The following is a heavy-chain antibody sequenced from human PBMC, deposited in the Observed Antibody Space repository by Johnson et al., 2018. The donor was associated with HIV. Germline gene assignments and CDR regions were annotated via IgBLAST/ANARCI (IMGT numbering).Heavy chain of an antibody. V-gene: IGHV3-23*04. CDR1: GFTFSSYA. J-gene: IGHJ3*02. Sequence: EQLVESGGGLVQPGGSLRLSCAASGFTFSSYAMSWVRQSPGKGLEWVSAVSGSGTGTYYADSVKGRVTISRDNSKSTLFLQMNSLRAEDTAVYYCAKARRAYDSSGYYLRAFDIWGQGTMVTVSS. CDR2: VSGSGTGT. CDR3: AKARRAYDSSGYYLRAFDI. D-gene: IGHD3-22*01.